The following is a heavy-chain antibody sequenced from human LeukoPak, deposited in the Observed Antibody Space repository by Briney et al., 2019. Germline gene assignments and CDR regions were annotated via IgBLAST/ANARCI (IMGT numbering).Heavy chain of an antibody. Sequence: GGSLRLSCAASGFTFSSYEMNWVRQAPGKGLEWVSYITSSSSTIYYADSVKGRFTISRDNAKNSLYLQMNSLRVEDTAVYYCAKECDYGNTSHMPCYWGQGTLVTVSS. CDR2: ITSSSSTI. V-gene: IGHV3-48*03. D-gene: IGHD4-17*01. J-gene: IGHJ4*02. CDR1: GFTFSSYE. CDR3: AKECDYGNTSHMPCY.